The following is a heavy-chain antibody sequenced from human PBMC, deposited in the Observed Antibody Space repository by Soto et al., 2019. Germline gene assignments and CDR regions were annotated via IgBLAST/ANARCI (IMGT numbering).Heavy chain of an antibody. Sequence: QAQLVQSGVEVKKAGASVKVSCKASGYTFSSYGISWARQAPGQGLEWMGWISDYNGNTQYAQKFQGRVFMTTDTATXTXXXEXXGLSSDDTAVYFCAGEGYYSGSGTYSPPRFYGMDVWGQGTTVTVSS. V-gene: IGHV1-18*01. CDR2: ISDYNGNT. CDR3: AGEGYYSGSGTYSPPRFYGMDV. CDR1: GYTFSSYG. J-gene: IGHJ6*02. D-gene: IGHD3-10*01.